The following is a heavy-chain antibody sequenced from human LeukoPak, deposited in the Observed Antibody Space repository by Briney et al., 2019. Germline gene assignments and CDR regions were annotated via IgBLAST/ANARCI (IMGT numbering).Heavy chain of an antibody. V-gene: IGHV3-7*01. J-gene: IGHJ3*02. Sequence: GGSLRLSCAASGFTFSSYWMSWVRQAPGKGLEWVANIKQDGSEKYYVDSVKGRFTISRDNAKNSLYLQMNSLRAEDTAVYYCARVFWSGYGDAFDIWGQGTMVTVSS. CDR2: IKQDGSEK. CDR3: ARVFWSGYGDAFDI. CDR1: GFTFSSYW. D-gene: IGHD3-3*01.